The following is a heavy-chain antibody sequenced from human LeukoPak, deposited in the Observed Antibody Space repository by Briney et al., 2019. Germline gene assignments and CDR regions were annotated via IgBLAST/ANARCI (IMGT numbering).Heavy chain of an antibody. J-gene: IGHJ4*02. D-gene: IGHD3-22*01. CDR3: ARGGYYYDSSGYDY. CDR1: GFTFSSYS. Sequence: PGGSLRLSCAASGFTFSSYSMNWVRQTPGKGLEWVSSISSSSSYIYYADSVKGRFTISRDNAKNSLYLQMNSLRAEDTAVYYCARGGYYYDSSGYDYWGQGTLVTVSS. CDR2: ISSSSSYI. V-gene: IGHV3-21*01.